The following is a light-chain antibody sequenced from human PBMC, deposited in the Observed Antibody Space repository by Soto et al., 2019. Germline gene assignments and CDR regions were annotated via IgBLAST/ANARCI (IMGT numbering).Light chain of an antibody. CDR3: QQYNSYPYT. Sequence: DIQMTQSPSTLSASVGDRVTITCRASQSISNWLAWYQQKPGKAPKVLIYKASSLESGVPSRFSGSGSGTEFTLTISSLQPDDFATFYCQQYNSYPYTFGQGTKLEIK. V-gene: IGKV1-5*03. CDR1: QSISNW. J-gene: IGKJ2*01. CDR2: KAS.